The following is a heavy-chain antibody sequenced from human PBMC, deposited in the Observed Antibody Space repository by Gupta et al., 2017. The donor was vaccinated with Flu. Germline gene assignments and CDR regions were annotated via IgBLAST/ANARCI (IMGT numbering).Heavy chain of an antibody. Sequence: DQGKGLEWVSSIISSSCYIYYADSVKGPFTISRANSKNSLYLQMNSLRAEYTAVYNFARDRVSSGYYYGMDVWGQGTTVTVSS. CDR2: IISSSCYI. D-gene: IGHD3-22*01. V-gene: IGHV3-21*01. J-gene: IGHJ6*02. CDR3: ARDRVSSGYYYGMDV.